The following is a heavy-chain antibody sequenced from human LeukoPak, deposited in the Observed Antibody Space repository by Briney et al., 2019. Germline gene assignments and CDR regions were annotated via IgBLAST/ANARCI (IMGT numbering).Heavy chain of an antibody. CDR3: ARVNEDPVPQWFDP. D-gene: IGHD2-15*01. Sequence: PGGSLRLSXAASGFTFSSYSMNWVRQAPGKGLEWVSSISSSSSYIYYADSVKGRFTISRDNAKNSLYLQMNSLRAEDTAVYYCARVNEDPVPQWFDPWGQGTLVTVSS. V-gene: IGHV3-21*01. J-gene: IGHJ5*02. CDR2: ISSSSSYI. CDR1: GFTFSSYS.